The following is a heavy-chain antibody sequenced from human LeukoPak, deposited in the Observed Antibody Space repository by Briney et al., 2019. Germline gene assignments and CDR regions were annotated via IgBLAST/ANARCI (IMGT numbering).Heavy chain of an antibody. D-gene: IGHD3-3*01. CDR1: GGSFSGYY. J-gene: IGHJ6*02. CDR2: INHSGST. Sequence: PSETLSLTCAVYGGSFSGYYWSWIRQPPGKGLEWIGEINHSGSTNYNPSLKSRVTISVDTSKNQFSLKLSSVTAADTAVYYCARGRGYYDFWSGTPMYYYCGMDVWGQGTTVTVSS. V-gene: IGHV4-34*01. CDR3: ARGRGYYDFWSGTPMYYYCGMDV.